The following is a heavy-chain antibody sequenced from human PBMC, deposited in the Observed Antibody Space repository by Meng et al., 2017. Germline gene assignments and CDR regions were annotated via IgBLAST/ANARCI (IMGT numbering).Heavy chain of an antibody. CDR2: IYYSGST. V-gene: IGHV4-39*07. D-gene: IGHD6-13*01. CDR1: GGSISSSSYY. Sequence: GSLRLSCTVSGGSISSSSYYWGWIRQPPGKGLEWIGSIYYSGSTYYNPSLKSRVTISVDTSKNQFSLKPSFVTAADTAVYYCAGDPPAGTNYYYYGMDVWGQGTTVTVSS. J-gene: IGHJ6*02. CDR3: AGDPPAGTNYYYYGMDV.